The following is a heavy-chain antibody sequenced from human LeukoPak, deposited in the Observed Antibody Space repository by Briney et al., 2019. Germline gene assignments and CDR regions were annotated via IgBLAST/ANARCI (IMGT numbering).Heavy chain of an antibody. J-gene: IGHJ4*02. V-gene: IGHV3-7*01. Sequence: GGSLRLSCAASGFTFSSYGMRWVRQAPGKGLEWVANIKQDGSEKYYVDSVKGRFTISRDNAKNSLYLQMNSLRAEDTAVYYCARLSRIAVAVDYWGQGTLVTVSS. D-gene: IGHD6-19*01. CDR2: IKQDGSEK. CDR1: GFTFSSYG. CDR3: ARLSRIAVAVDY.